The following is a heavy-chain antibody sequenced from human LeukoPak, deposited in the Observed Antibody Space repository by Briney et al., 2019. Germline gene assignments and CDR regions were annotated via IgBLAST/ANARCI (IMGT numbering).Heavy chain of an antibody. Sequence: SETLSLTCAVYGGSFSGYYWSWIRQPPGKGLEWIGEINHSGSTNYNPSLKSRVTISVDTSKNQFSLKLSSVTAADTAVYYCARVYVEMPNYYMDVWGKGTTVTISS. D-gene: IGHD5-24*01. CDR1: GGSFSGYY. J-gene: IGHJ6*03. V-gene: IGHV4-34*01. CDR2: INHSGST. CDR3: ARVYVEMPNYYMDV.